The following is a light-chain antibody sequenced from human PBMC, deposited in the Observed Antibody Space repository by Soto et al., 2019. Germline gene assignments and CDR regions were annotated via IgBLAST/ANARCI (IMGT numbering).Light chain of an antibody. CDR1: SSNIGADYD. CDR2: GNS. V-gene: IGLV1-40*01. CDR3: QSYDSSLSAVV. J-gene: IGLJ3*02. Sequence: QSVLTQPPSVSGAPGQRVNISCTGSSSNIGADYDVHWYQQLPGTAPKLLIYGNSNRPSGVPDRFSGSKSGTSASLAITGLQAEDEADYYCQSYDSSLSAVVFGGGTKVTVL.